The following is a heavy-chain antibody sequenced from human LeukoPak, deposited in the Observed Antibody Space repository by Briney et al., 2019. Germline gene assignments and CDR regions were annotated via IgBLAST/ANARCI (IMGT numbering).Heavy chain of an antibody. CDR3: ARGRFGESWYFDL. CDR2: INPNSGGT. J-gene: IGHJ2*01. CDR1: GYTFTGHY. Sequence: VASVKVSCKASGYTFTGHYMHWVRQAPGQGLEWMGWINPNSGGTNYAQKFQGRVTTTRDTSISTAYMELSRLRSDDTAVYYCARGRFGESWYFDLWGRGTLVTVSS. D-gene: IGHD3-10*01. V-gene: IGHV1-2*02.